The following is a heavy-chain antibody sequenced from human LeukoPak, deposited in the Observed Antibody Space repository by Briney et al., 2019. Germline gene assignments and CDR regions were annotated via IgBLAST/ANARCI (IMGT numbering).Heavy chain of an antibody. D-gene: IGHD3-10*01. J-gene: IGHJ6*03. V-gene: IGHV4-38-2*02. Sequence: SETVSLTCTVSGYSISSGYYWGWIRQPPGKGLEWIGSIYHSGNTYYNPSPQSRVTISGDTSKNQFSLKLSSVTAADTAVYYCASKEEHGSGPYYYYMDVWGKGTTVTVSS. CDR1: GYSISSGYY. CDR2: IYHSGNT. CDR3: ASKEEHGSGPYYYYMDV.